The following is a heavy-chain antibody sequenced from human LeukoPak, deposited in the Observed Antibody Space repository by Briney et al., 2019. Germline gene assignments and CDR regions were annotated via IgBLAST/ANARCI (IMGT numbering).Heavy chain of an antibody. V-gene: IGHV3-23*01. CDR2: ISGSGGST. CDR3: AKEKTYYYDSSGYPEV. J-gene: IGHJ4*02. Sequence: PGGSLRLSCAASGFTFSNAWMSWVRQAPGKGLEWVSAISGSGGSTYYADSVKGRFTISRDNSKNTLYLQMNSLRAEDTAVYYCAKEKTYYYDSSGYPEVWGQGTLVTVSS. CDR1: GFTFSNAW. D-gene: IGHD3-22*01.